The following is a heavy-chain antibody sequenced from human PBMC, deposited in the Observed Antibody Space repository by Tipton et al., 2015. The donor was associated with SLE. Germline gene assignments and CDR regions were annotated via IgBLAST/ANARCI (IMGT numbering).Heavy chain of an antibody. J-gene: IGHJ6*02. D-gene: IGHD2-15*01. CDR3: AKDRYCVGGSCSSNAMDV. CDR2: INWSNNSM. Sequence: SLRLSCAASGFIVSSDYMSWIRLAPGRGLEWVSGINWSNNSMSYADSVKGQFTISRDNAKNSLYLQMNSLRAEDTALYYCAKDRYCVGGSCSSNAMDVWGQGTTVTVSS. CDR1: GFIVSSDY. V-gene: IGHV3-20*04.